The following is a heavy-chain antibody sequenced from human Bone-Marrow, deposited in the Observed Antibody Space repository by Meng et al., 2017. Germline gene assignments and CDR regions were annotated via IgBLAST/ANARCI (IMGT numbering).Heavy chain of an antibody. CDR2: INHSGST. V-gene: IGHV4-34*01. CDR3: ARDQRRGYSYGYVR. Sequence: GSLRLSCVVSGGSFSDYYWSWIRQPPGKGLEWIGEINHSGSTYYNPSLKSRVTISVDTSKNQFSLKLSSVTAADTAVYYCARDQRRGYSYGYVRWGQGTLVTVSS. D-gene: IGHD5-18*01. CDR1: GGSFSDYY. J-gene: IGHJ4*02.